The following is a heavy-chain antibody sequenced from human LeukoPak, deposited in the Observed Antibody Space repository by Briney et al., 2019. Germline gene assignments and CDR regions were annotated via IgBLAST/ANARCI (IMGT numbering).Heavy chain of an antibody. CDR2: ISSGGDIK. D-gene: IGHD1-26*01. CDR3: ARDLLVGAPDYFDY. Sequence: PGGSLRLSCAASGFTFNTYDIHWVRQAPGKGLEWVAVISSGGDIKIYTDSVKDRFTISRDNSKNILYLQMNSLRAEDTAVYYCARDLLVGAPDYFDYWGQGTLVTVSP. J-gene: IGHJ4*02. V-gene: IGHV3-30-3*01. CDR1: GFTFNTYD.